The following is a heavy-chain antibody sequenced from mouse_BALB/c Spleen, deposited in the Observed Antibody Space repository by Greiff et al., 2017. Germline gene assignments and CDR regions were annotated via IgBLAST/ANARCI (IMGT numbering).Heavy chain of an antibody. CDR2: ISYDGSN. CDR3: ARSPYDEGFAY. Sequence: EVQLQESGPGLVKPSQSLSLTCSVTGYSITSGYYWNWIRQFPGNKLEWMGYISYDGSNNYNPSLKNRISITRDTSKNQFFLKLNSVTTEDTATYYCARSPYDEGFAYWGQGTLVTVSA. D-gene: IGHD2-12*01. V-gene: IGHV3-6*02. CDR1: GYSITSGYY. J-gene: IGHJ3*01.